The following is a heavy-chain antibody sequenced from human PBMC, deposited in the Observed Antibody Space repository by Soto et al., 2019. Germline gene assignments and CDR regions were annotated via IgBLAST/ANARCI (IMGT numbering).Heavy chain of an antibody. Sequence: ASVKVSCKASGYTFSDFDIDWLRQAAGQGPEWMGWMNAKSGDTFSAQRLQGKFNMTWDTSLSTAYMEVGSLTSDDAAIYYCARGNPFNYAGFDVWGQGTTVTVSS. D-gene: IGHD3-16*01. CDR3: ARGNPFNYAGFDV. CDR1: GYTFSDFD. CDR2: MNAKSGDT. J-gene: IGHJ6*02. V-gene: IGHV1-8*01.